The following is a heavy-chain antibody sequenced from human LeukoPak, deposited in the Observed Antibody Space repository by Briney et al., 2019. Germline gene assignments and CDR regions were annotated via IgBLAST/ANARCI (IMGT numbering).Heavy chain of an antibody. CDR2: IIPILGIA. CDR3: AIRYYDSSGPYYYYGMDV. V-gene: IGHV1-69*04. Sequence: SVTVSFKASGGTFISYAIGWVRQAPGQGLEWMGRIIPILGIANYAQKFQGRVTITADKSTSTAYMELSSLRSEDTAVYYCAIRYYDSSGPYYYYGMDVWGQGTTVTVSS. CDR1: GGTFISYA. D-gene: IGHD3-22*01. J-gene: IGHJ6*01.